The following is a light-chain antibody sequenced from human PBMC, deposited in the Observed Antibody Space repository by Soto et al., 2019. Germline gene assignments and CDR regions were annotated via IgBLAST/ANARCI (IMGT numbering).Light chain of an antibody. Sequence: DIQMTQSPSTLSASVGDRVIITCRASQDINTWLAWYQQKPGRAPKLLIYSSSSLASGVPSRFSGSGSGSEFTLTISSLQSDDFATYYCQQYQGFPFTFGQGTK. CDR3: QQYQGFPFT. J-gene: IGKJ2*01. CDR2: SSS. V-gene: IGKV1-5*03. CDR1: QDINTW.